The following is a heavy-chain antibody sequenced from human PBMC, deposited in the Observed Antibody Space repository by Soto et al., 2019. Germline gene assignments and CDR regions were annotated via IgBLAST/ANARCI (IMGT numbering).Heavy chain of an antibody. V-gene: IGHV4-4*02. CDR3: ARIPFNYYSLDV. J-gene: IGHJ6*02. Sequence: PSETLSLTCAVSDGSIRSDNWWSWVRQAPGKGLEYIGEIYHGGGTNYNPSLKSRVTISVDKSKNQLSLRLNSVTAADTAVYYCARIPFNYYSLDVWGQGTTVTVSS. CDR2: IYHGGGT. CDR1: DGSIRSDNW.